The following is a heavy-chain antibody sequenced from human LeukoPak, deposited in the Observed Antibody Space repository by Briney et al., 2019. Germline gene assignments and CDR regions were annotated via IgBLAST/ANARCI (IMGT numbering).Heavy chain of an antibody. J-gene: IGHJ6*02. D-gene: IGHD1-26*01. CDR2: INHSGST. CDR1: GGSFRGYY. CDR3: ARGLSGSYDYYYGMDV. V-gene: IGHV4-34*01. Sequence: SETLSLTCAVYGGSFRGYYWSWIRQPPGKGLEWIGEINHSGSTNYNPSLKSRVTISGDTSKNQFSLKLSSVTAADTAVYYCARGLSGSYDYYYGMDVWGQGTMVTVSS.